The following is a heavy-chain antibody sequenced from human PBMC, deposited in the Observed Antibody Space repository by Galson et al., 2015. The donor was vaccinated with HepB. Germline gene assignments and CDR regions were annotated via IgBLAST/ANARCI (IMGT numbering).Heavy chain of an antibody. D-gene: IGHD6-19*01. V-gene: IGHV1-58*01. Sequence: SVKVSCKASGFTFSSSAVQWVRQARGQRLEWIGWIVVGRGSTKYAQEFQERVTITRDMSTGTAYMELSSLRSEDTAVYYCAAELSSGRPWGYWGQGTLVTVSS. J-gene: IGHJ4*02. CDR3: AAELSSGRPWGY. CDR1: GFTFSSSA. CDR2: IVVGRGST.